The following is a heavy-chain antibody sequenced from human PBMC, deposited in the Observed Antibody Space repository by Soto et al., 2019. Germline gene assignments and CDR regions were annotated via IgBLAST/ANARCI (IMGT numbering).Heavy chain of an antibody. V-gene: IGHV1-18*01. CDR2: ISPYNGNT. Sequence: ASVKVSCKASGYTFTNFGINWVRQAPGLGLEWVGWISPYNGNTQTVEKLQGRVTMTTDTSTSTAYMELRSLRSDDTAVYYCARGRDYGDFYFDYWGQGTLVTV. J-gene: IGHJ4*02. CDR1: GYTFTNFG. D-gene: IGHD4-17*01. CDR3: ARGRDYGDFYFDY.